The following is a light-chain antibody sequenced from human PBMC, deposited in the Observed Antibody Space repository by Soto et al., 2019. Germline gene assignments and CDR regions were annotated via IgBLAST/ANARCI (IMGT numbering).Light chain of an antibody. CDR1: QIVSGSY. V-gene: IGKV3-20*01. Sequence: EIVLTQSPGTLSLSQGERATLSCRASQIVSGSYLAWYRHKPGQAPRLLIYATSRRPTGIPDRFRGSGSGTDFTLTISKLEPEDFAVYFCQQYGSSPRTCGQGTKV. J-gene: IGKJ1*01. CDR3: QQYGSSPRT. CDR2: ATS.